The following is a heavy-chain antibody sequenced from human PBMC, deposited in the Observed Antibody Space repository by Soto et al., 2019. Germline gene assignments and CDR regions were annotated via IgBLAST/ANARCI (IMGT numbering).Heavy chain of an antibody. CDR3: ARGNSITSLGAFDI. CDR2: INHSGST. Sequence: QVQLQQWGAGLLKPAETLSLTCAVYGGSFSGYYWSWIRQPPGKGLEWIGEINHSGSTNYNPSLKSRVTISVDTSQNQFSLKLSSVTAADTAVYYCARGNSITSLGAFDIWGQGTMVTVSS. CDR1: GGSFSGYY. J-gene: IGHJ3*02. D-gene: IGHD6-6*01. V-gene: IGHV4-34*01.